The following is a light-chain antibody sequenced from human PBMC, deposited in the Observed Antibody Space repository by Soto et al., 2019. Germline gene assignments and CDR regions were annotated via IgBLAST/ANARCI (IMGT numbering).Light chain of an antibody. CDR3: QQYGSSHT. CDR1: QSVSSSY. J-gene: IGKJ4*01. CDR2: GAS. Sequence: EIVLTQSPGTLSLSPGDRATLSCRASQSVSSSYLAWYQQKPGQAPRLLIYGASRRATGIPDRFSGSGSGTDFTLTISRLEPEDLSVYYCQQYGSSHTFGGGTKVEIK. V-gene: IGKV3-20*01.